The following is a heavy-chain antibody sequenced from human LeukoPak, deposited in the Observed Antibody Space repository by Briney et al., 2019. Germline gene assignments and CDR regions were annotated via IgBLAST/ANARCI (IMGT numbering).Heavy chain of an antibody. CDR1: GSTFGSVW. J-gene: IGHJ5*02. CDR2: IQPDGSEQ. CDR3: ATSPWELLPSKSKNWFDP. Sequence: GGSLRLSCVASGSTFGSVWMSWVRQAPGKGLEWVGNIQPDGSEQYPVDSLRGRFTISRDNARNSLFLQMNNLRVDDTAVYYCATSPWELLPSKSKNWFDPWGQGTLVTVSS. D-gene: IGHD1-26*01. V-gene: IGHV3-7*03.